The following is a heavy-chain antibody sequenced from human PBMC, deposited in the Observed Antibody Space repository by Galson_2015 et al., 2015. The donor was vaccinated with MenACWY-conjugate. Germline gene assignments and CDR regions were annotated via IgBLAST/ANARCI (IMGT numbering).Heavy chain of an antibody. CDR2: IALAGDT. D-gene: IGHD3-22*01. CDR3: TREPHYERGAFDI. V-gene: IGHV3-13*04. CDR1: GFAFSTYD. J-gene: IGHJ3*02. Sequence: SLRLSCAASGFAFSTYDMHWVRQTPGKGLEWVSTIALAGDTYYSDSVKGRFTISRENGKDSFYLQMNTLRAGDTAVYYCTREPHYERGAFDIWGQGTMVTVSS.